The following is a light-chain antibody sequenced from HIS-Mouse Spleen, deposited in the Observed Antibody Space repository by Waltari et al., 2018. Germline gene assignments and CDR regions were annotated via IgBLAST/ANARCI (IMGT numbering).Light chain of an antibody. CDR2: VAS. CDR3: QQRSNLPRIT. Sequence: DIVFTQSPATLSLSPGERATLPCRASQSVSSYLAWYQQKTGQAPRLLIYVASHRANGLPAQFSGSGAGTNLTLTIRSPAPEEFAVYYCQQRSNLPRITFGQGTRLEIK. CDR1: QSVSSY. V-gene: IGKV3-11*01. J-gene: IGKJ5*01.